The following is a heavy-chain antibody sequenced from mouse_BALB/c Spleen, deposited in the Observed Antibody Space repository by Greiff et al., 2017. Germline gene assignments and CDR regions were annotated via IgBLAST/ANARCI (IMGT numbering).Heavy chain of an antibody. Sequence: EVQGVESGGGLVQPGGSRKLSCAASGFTFSSFGMHWVRQAPEKGLEWVAYISSGSSTIYYADTVKGRFTISRDNPKNTLFLQMTSLRSEDTAMYYCARSDGYDDFDYWGQGTTLTVSS. J-gene: IGHJ2*01. V-gene: IGHV5-17*02. CDR3: ARSDGYDDFDY. CDR1: GFTFSSFG. CDR2: ISSGSSTI. D-gene: IGHD2-2*01.